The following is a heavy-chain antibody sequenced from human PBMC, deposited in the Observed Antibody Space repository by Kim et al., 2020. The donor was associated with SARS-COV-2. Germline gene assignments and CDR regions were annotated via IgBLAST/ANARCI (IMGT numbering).Heavy chain of an antibody. J-gene: IGHJ4*02. Sequence: GGSLRLSCAASGFTFSSYAMHWVRQAPGKGLEWVAVISYDGSNKYYADSVKGRFTISRDNSKNTLYLQMNSLRAEDTAVYYCARADYGDYWGQGTLVTVS. V-gene: IGHV3-30-3*01. CDR3: ARADYGDY. CDR2: ISYDGSNK. CDR1: GFTFSSYA.